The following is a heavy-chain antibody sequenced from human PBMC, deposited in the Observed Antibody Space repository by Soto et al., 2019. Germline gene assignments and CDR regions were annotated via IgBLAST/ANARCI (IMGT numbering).Heavy chain of an antibody. J-gene: IGHJ4*02. V-gene: IGHV3-74*01. CDR1: GIIFTNYW. CDR2: IDNDGSGT. Sequence: EVQLVESGGGLVQPGGSLRLSCAASGIIFTNYWMHWVRQAPGKGLVWVSRIDNDGSGTSYADSVKGRFTSSRDNAKNTVYLQMNSLRAEDTAVYYCTTVFEDWGQGTLVTVSS. CDR3: TTVFED.